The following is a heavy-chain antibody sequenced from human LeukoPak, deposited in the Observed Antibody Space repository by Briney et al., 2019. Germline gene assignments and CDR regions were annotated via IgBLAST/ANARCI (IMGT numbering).Heavy chain of an antibody. CDR2: IYYSGST. CDR3: AGDSGSYFHHFDY. Sequence: SETLSLTCTVSGGSISSYYWSWIRQPPGKGLEWIGYIYYSGSTNYNPSLKSRVTISVDTSKNQFSLKLSSVTAADTAVYYCAGDSGSYFHHFDYWGQGTLVTVSS. J-gene: IGHJ4*02. CDR1: GGSISSYY. V-gene: IGHV4-59*08. D-gene: IGHD1-26*01.